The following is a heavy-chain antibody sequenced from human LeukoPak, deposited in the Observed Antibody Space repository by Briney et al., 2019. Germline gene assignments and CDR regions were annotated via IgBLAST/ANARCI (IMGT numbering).Heavy chain of an antibody. Sequence: GGSLRLSCAAYGFTFSAYWMHWVRQAPGKGLVWVSRINGDGSGTRYADSVKGRFTISRDNAKNTLYLQMSSLRADDTAVYYCASGDLGYCSGGDCYPGALNIWGQGTMVTVSS. CDR3: ASGDLGYCSGGDCYPGALNI. CDR2: INGDGSGT. D-gene: IGHD2-15*01. CDR1: GFTFSAYW. J-gene: IGHJ3*02. V-gene: IGHV3-74*01.